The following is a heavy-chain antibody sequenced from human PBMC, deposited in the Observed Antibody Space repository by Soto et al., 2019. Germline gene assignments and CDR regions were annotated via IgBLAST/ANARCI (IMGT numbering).Heavy chain of an antibody. CDR2: ISYDGSNK. V-gene: IGHV3-30-3*01. CDR3: ARVGYSYGLGYFDY. Sequence: GGSLRLSCAASGFTFSSYAMHWVRQAPGKGLEWVAVISYDGSNKYYADSVKGRFTISRDNSKNTLYLQMNSLRAEDTAVYYCARVGYSYGLGYFDYWGQGTLVTVSS. J-gene: IGHJ4*02. CDR1: GFTFSSYA. D-gene: IGHD5-18*01.